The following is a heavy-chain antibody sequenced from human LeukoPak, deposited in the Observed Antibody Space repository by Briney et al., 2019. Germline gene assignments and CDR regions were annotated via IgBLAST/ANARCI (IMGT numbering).Heavy chain of an antibody. Sequence: GASVKVSCKASGYTFTGYYMHWVRQAPGQGLEWVGWLNPNSGVINYAQKFQGRVTMTRDTSISTAYMELSRLTSDDTAVYYCARVGHPTDIVVVPAAHSDPGTFDYWGQGTLVTVSS. CDR1: GYTFTGYY. D-gene: IGHD2-2*01. CDR3: ARVGHPTDIVVVPAAHSDPGTFDY. CDR2: LNPNSGVI. V-gene: IGHV1-2*02. J-gene: IGHJ4*02.